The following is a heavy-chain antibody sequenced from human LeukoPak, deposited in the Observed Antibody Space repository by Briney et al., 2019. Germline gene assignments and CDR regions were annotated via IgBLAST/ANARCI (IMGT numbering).Heavy chain of an antibody. Sequence: ASVKVSCKASGYTFTSYDINWVRQATGRGLEWMGWMNPNSGNTGYAQKFQGRVTMTRNTSISTAYMELSSLRSEDTAVYYCARSGGATTHYYYYMDVWGKGTTVTVSS. J-gene: IGHJ6*03. CDR2: MNPNSGNT. CDR1: GYTFTSYD. D-gene: IGHD1-26*01. CDR3: ARSGGATTHYYYYMDV. V-gene: IGHV1-8*01.